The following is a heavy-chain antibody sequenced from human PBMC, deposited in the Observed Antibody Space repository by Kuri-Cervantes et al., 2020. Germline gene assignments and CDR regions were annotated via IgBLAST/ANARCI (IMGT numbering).Heavy chain of an antibody. CDR3: ARGQRHGAIYSGPSYYYYYMDV. Sequence: SVKLSCKASGDTFSSYASSWVRQAPGQGLEWMGGINPIFGTANYAQKFQGRVTMTRDTSTSTVYMELRSLRSEDTAVYYCARGQRHGAIYSGPSYYYYYMDVYDKGTTVTVSS. CDR1: GDTFSSYA. J-gene: IGHJ6*03. V-gene: IGHV1-69*05. CDR2: INPIFGTA. D-gene: IGHD4/OR15-4a*01.